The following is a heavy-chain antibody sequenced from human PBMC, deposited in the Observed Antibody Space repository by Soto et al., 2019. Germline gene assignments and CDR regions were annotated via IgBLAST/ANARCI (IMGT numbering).Heavy chain of an antibody. CDR1: GGSISSYY. Sequence: SETLSLTCTVSGGSISSYYWSWIRQPPGKGLEWIGYIYYSGSTNYNPSLKSRVTISVDTSKDQFSLKLSSVTAADTAVYYCARQDYYYDSSGSSLDYWGQGTLVTVS. CDR3: ARQDYYYDSSGSSLDY. J-gene: IGHJ4*02. D-gene: IGHD3-22*01. CDR2: IYYSGST. V-gene: IGHV4-59*08.